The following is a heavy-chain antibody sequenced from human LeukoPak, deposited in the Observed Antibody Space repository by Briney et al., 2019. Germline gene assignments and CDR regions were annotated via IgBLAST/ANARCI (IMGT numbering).Heavy chain of an antibody. CDR1: GFTFGDYY. CDR3: ARGGVAVAGVFYY. V-gene: IGHV3-11*05. J-gene: IGHJ4*02. CDR2: ISGSRSST. Sequence: TGGSLRLSCAASGFTFGDYYMNWIRQAPGKGLEWVSYISGSRSSTDYADSVKGRFTISGDNAKNSLYLQMNSLRAEDTAVYYCARGGVAVAGVFYYWGQGTLVTVSS. D-gene: IGHD6-19*01.